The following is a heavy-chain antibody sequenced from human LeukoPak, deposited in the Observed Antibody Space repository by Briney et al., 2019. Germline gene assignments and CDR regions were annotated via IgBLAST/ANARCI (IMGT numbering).Heavy chain of an antibody. CDR1: GGSISSVDYY. J-gene: IGHJ4*02. Sequence: SETLSLTCTVSGGSISSVDYYWSWIRQPPGKGLEWIGYIYYSGSTYYNPSLKSRVTISVDTSKNQFSLKLSSVTAADTAVYYCARVGWLQLGGGFDYWGQGTLVTVSS. D-gene: IGHD5-24*01. CDR2: IYYSGST. V-gene: IGHV4-30-4*01. CDR3: ARVGWLQLGGGFDY.